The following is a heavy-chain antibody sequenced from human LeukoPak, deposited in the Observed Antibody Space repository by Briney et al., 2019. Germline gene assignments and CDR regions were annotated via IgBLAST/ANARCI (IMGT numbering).Heavy chain of an antibody. J-gene: IGHJ4*02. CDR3: AKSGGYGLIDY. V-gene: IGHV4-39*01. Sequence: SETLSLTCTVSGGSISSSSYYWGWIRQPPGKGLEWIGSIYYSGSTYYNPSLKSRVTISVHTSKNQFSLKLSSVTAADTAMYFCAKSGGYGLIDYWGQGTLVTVSS. CDR2: IYYSGST. CDR1: GGSISSSSYY. D-gene: IGHD1-26*01.